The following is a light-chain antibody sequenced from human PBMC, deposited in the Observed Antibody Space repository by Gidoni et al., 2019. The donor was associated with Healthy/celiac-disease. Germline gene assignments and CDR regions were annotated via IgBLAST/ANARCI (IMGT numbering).Light chain of an antibody. CDR2: GAS. CDR3: QQYGSSRT. V-gene: IGKV3-20*01. Sequence: ELVLTQSPGTLSLSPGERATLSCRASQRVSSSYLAWYQQKPGQAPRLLIYGASSRATGIPDRFSGSGSGTDFTLTISRLEPEDFAVYYCQQYGSSRTFGPGTKVDIK. CDR1: QRVSSSY. J-gene: IGKJ3*01.